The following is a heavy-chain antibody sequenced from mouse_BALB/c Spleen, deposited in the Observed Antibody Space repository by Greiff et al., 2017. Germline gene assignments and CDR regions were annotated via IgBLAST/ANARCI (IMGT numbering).Heavy chain of an antibody. CDR2: ISRGSSTI. D-gene: IGHD2-4*01. Sequence: EVQLVESGGGLVQPGGSRKLSCAASGFTFSSFGMHWVRQAPEKGLEWVAYISRGSSTIYYADTVKGRFTISRDNPKNNLYLQMSSLKSEDTAMYYCARDDDYDGFAYWGQGTLVTVSA. CDR3: ARDDDYDGFAY. CDR1: GFTFSSFG. J-gene: IGHJ3*01. V-gene: IGHV5-17*02.